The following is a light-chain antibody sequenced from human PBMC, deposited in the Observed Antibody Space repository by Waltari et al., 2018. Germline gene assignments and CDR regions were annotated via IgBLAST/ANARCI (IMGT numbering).Light chain of an antibody. CDR2: DAS. Sequence: EIVLTQSPGTLSLSPGERATLSCRASESVRRALAWYQQRPGQAPRLRIYDASSRATGIPDRFSGSGSGTDFSLTISRLEPEDFALYYCQHYRSLPVTFGQGTKVEIK. V-gene: IGKV3-20*01. J-gene: IGKJ1*01. CDR3: QHYRSLPVT. CDR1: ESVRRA.